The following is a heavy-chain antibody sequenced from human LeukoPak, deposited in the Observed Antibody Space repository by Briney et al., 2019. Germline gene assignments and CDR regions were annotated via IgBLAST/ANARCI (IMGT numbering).Heavy chain of an antibody. CDR2: ISGSGGST. CDR1: GFTFSSYA. D-gene: IGHD3-10*01. CDR3: AKGLWFLPSNY. Sequence: PGGSLRLSCAASGFTFSSYAMSWVRQAPGKGLEWVSAISGSGGSTYYADSVKGRFTISRDNSKDTLYLRMNSLRAEDTAVYYCAKGLWFLPSNYWGQGTLVTVSS. V-gene: IGHV3-23*01. J-gene: IGHJ4*02.